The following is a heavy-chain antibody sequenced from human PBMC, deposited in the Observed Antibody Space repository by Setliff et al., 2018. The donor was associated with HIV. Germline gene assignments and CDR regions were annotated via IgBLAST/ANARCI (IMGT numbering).Heavy chain of an antibody. J-gene: IGHJ4*02. CDR3: AKGLGYSSSWYPLDY. V-gene: IGHV3-30*19. CDR1: GFTLSTYV. CDR2: ISYDGTDK. Sequence: PGGSLRLSCAASGFTLSTYVMHWVRQAPGKGLEWVAVISYDGTDKYYADSVKGRFTISRDNSKNSLYLQMNSLRTEDTALYYCAKGLGYSSSWYPLDYWGQGTLVTVSS. D-gene: IGHD6-13*01.